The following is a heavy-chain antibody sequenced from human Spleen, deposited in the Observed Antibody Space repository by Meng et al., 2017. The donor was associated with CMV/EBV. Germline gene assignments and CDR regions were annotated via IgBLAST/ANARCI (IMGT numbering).Heavy chain of an antibody. Sequence: CAVYGGYFRGYYWSWIRQPPGKGLEWIGEINHSGSTNYNPSLKSRVTISVDTSKNQFSLKLSSVTAADTAVYYCARASSWFLRGWFDPWGQGTLVTVSS. CDR1: GGYFRGYY. CDR2: INHSGST. D-gene: IGHD3-10*01. CDR3: ARASSWFLRGWFDP. J-gene: IGHJ5*02. V-gene: IGHV4-34*01.